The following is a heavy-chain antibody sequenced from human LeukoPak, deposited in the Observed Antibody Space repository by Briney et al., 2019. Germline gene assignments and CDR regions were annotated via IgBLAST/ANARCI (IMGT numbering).Heavy chain of an antibody. J-gene: IGHJ4*02. Sequence: SETLSLTCTLSVGSMSRHYWRWIRQPPGKGLEWIGYIYSSGSTNYNPSLRSRVTILVDTSKNQFSLRLSSVTAADTAVYYCARHDYGRSGYYVNWGQGTLVTVSS. CDR1: VGSMSRHY. D-gene: IGHD3-22*01. CDR3: ARHDYGRSGYYVN. CDR2: IYSSGST. V-gene: IGHV4-59*08.